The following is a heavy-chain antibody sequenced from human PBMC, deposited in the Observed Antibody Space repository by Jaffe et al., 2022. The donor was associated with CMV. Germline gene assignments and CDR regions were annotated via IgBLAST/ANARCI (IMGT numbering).Heavy chain of an antibody. CDR1: GFTFTSSA. Sequence: QMQLVQSGPEVKKPGTSVKVSCKASGFTFTSSAMQWVRQARGQRLEWIGWIVVGSGNTNYAQKFQERVTITRDMSTSTAYMELSSLRSEDTAVYYCAAVESGYCTNGVCLNLDYWGQGTLVTVSS. CDR3: AAVESGYCTNGVCLNLDY. J-gene: IGHJ4*02. D-gene: IGHD2-8*01. V-gene: IGHV1-58*02. CDR2: IVVGSGNT.